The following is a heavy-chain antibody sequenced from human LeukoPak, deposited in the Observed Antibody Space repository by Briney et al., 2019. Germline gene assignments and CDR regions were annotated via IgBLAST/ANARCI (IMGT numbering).Heavy chain of an antibody. CDR1: GRSISSYY. J-gene: IGHJ4*02. CDR2: IYYSGST. Sequence: SETLSLTCTVAGRSISSYYSRWIRQPPGKGREWVGYIYYSGSTNYYHSLKSRVTISLDTSKNQFSLKLSSVTAADTAVYYCARGAGSSGYPEYYFDYWGQGTLVTVSS. V-gene: IGHV4-59*01. D-gene: IGHD3-22*01. CDR3: ARGAGSSGYPEYYFDY.